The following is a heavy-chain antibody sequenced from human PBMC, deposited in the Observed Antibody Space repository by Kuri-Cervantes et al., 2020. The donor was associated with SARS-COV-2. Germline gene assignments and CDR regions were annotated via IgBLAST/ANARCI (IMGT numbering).Heavy chain of an antibody. CDR3: AGSSGWYTYYYYGMDV. D-gene: IGHD6-19*01. CDR1: GGSISSYY. CDR2: IYYSGST. J-gene: IGHJ6*02. Sequence: SETLFLTCTVSGGSISSYYWSWIRQPPGKGLEWIGYIYYSGSTNYNPSLKSRVTISVDTSKNQFSLKLSSVTAADTAVYYCAGSSGWYTYYYYGMDVWGQGTTVTVSS. V-gene: IGHV4-59*01.